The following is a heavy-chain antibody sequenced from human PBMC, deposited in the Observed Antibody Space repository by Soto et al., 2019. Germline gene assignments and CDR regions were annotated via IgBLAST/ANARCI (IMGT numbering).Heavy chain of an antibody. D-gene: IGHD3-22*01. Sequence: SGNPFTPFAVSGFSLSSGYYWGLLPQPPGKGAGGIGSIYHGGSTYYNPSLNSRVTLSIDMTNNHVSLILNSVTAADTAVYYCARVGPWVPYYYDSSPYTFENWFDPWGQGTLVTVSS. J-gene: IGHJ5*02. V-gene: IGHV4-38-2*01. CDR1: GFSLSSGYY. CDR3: ARVGPWVPYYYDSSPYTFENWFDP. CDR2: IYHGGST.